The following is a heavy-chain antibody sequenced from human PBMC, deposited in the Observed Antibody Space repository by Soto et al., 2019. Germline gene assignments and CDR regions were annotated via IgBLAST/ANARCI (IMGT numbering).Heavy chain of an antibody. CDR1: GFPFSNAW. J-gene: IGHJ3*02. Sequence: GGSLRLSCGASGFPFSNAWMNWVRHAPGKGLGWVGRIKSKTDGGTTDYAAPVKGRLTISRDDSKNTMDLQMNSLKTVDTAVYYCTTDQGWPANAFDIWGQGTMDTVSS. CDR3: TTDQGWPANAFDI. CDR2: IKSKTDGGTT. D-gene: IGHD2-15*01. V-gene: IGHV3-15*07.